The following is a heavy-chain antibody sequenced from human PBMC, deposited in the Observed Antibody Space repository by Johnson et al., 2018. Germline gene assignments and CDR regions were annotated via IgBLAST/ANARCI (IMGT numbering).Heavy chain of an antibody. J-gene: IGHJ6*03. Sequence: VQLQESGGGLVQPGGSLRLSCAASGFIFSSYAMSWVRPAPGKGLEWVSAVSGSGGGTYYADSVKGRFTISRDNSKNTLYLQMTSLRAEDTAVYYCAKDTDCSSTSCRYYYYMDVWGKGTTVTVSS. CDR2: VSGSGGGT. V-gene: IGHV3-23*01. CDR3: AKDTDCSSTSCRYYYYMDV. CDR1: GFIFSSYA. D-gene: IGHD2-2*01.